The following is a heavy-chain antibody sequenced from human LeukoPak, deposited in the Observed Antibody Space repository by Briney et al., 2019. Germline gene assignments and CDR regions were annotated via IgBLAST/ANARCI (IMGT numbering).Heavy chain of an antibody. CDR2: ITLSSSSI. CDR3: ARDTAYGSGSYVNPYYYYYMDV. Sequence: GGSLRLSCAASEFTFSSYWMHWVRQAPGKGLEWVSYITLSSSSIYYADSVKGRFTISRDNAENSLYLQMNSLRAEDTAVYYCARDTAYGSGSYVNPYYYYYMDVWGKGTTVTVSS. D-gene: IGHD3-10*01. CDR1: EFTFSSYW. J-gene: IGHJ6*03. V-gene: IGHV3-48*01.